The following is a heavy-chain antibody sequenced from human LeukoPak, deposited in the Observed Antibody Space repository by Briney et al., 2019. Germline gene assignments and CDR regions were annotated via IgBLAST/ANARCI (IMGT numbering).Heavy chain of an antibody. D-gene: IGHD5-12*01. V-gene: IGHV4-59*12. J-gene: IGHJ4*02. Sequence: KPSETLSLTCTVSGGSISSYYWSWIRQPPGKGLEWIGYIYHSGSTYYNPSLKSRVTISVDRSKNQFSLKLSSVTAADTAVYYCASSGYAGPLGYWGQGTLVTVSS. CDR2: IYHSGST. CDR1: GGSISSYY. CDR3: ASSGYAGPLGY.